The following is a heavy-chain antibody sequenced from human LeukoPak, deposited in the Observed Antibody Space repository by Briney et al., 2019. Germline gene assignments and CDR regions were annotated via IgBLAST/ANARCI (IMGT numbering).Heavy chain of an antibody. CDR3: AREGIAVADDAFDI. CDR2: ISSIGSHT. Sequence: GGSLRLSCAASGFTFSDYYMSWMRQTPGKGLEWISYISSIGSHTNYADSVKGRFTISRDSAKNSLDLQMDSLRVEDTAVYYCAREGIAVADDAFDIWGQGTMVTVSS. D-gene: IGHD6-19*01. V-gene: IGHV3-11*05. J-gene: IGHJ3*02. CDR1: GFTFSDYY.